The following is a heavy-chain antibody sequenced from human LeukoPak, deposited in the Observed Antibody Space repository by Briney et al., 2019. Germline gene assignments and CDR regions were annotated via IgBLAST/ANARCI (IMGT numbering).Heavy chain of an antibody. V-gene: IGHV3-7*01. Sequence: GGFLRLSCAASGFTFSSYWMSWVRQAPGKGLEGVANIKQDGSEKYYVDSVKGRFTISRDNAKNSLYLQMNSLRAEDTAVYYCARDDCSSISCYHNWFDPWGQGTLVTVSS. CDR1: GFTFSSYW. CDR3: ARDDCSSISCYHNWFDP. CDR2: IKQDGSEK. J-gene: IGHJ5*02. D-gene: IGHD2-2*01.